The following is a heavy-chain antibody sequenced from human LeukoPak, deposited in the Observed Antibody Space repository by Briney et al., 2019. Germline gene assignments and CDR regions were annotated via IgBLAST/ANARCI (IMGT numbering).Heavy chain of an antibody. CDR3: ARDGEAAAGVWFDP. CDR2: IHHSGST. Sequence: SETLSLTCTVSGYFISSGYYWGWIRQPPGKGLQWIGSIHHSGSTYYNPSLKSRVTISVDTSKNQFSLKLSSVTAADTAIYYCARDGEAAAGVWFDPWGQGTLVTVSS. CDR1: GYFISSGYY. D-gene: IGHD6-13*01. V-gene: IGHV4-38-2*02. J-gene: IGHJ5*02.